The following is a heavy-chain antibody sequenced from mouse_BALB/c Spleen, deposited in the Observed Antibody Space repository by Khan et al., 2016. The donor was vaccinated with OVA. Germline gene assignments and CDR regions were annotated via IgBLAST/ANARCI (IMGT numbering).Heavy chain of an antibody. CDR2: INPSNSYT. CDR1: GYTFTSYT. J-gene: IGHJ3*01. V-gene: IGHV1-4*01. Sequence: VQLQESGAELARPGASVKMSCKASGYTFTSYTMHWIKQRPGQGLEWIRYINPSNSYTNYNQKFKDKATLTADKSSSTAYMQLSSLTSEDSAVYYCAREGAYYRSDGWFAYWGQGTLVTVSA. CDR3: AREGAYYRSDGWFAY. D-gene: IGHD2-14*01.